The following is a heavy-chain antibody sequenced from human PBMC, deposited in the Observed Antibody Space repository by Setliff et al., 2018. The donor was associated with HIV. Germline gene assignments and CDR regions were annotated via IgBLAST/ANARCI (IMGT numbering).Heavy chain of an antibody. CDR2: IYNDGST. CDR1: GGSVNSGGYY. CDR3: ASEARTRSTYYHSMDV. D-gene: IGHD2-2*01. V-gene: IGHV4-61*09. Sequence: PSETLSLTCSVSGGSVNSGGYYWSWIRQPAGKELEWIGHIYNDGSTIYNPSLKSRLTISLDTSKNEFSLRLTSVTAADTAVYYCASEARTRSTYYHSMDVWGKGTTVTVSS. J-gene: IGHJ6*03.